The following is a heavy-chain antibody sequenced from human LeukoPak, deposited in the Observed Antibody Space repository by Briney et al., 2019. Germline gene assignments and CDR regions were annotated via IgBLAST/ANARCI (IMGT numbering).Heavy chain of an antibody. V-gene: IGHV1-18*01. CDR2: ISSYNGNR. J-gene: IGHJ4*02. D-gene: IGHD6-19*01. CDR3: ARDLKMGYSSGRYSWGTGSSNDY. Sequence: ASVKVSCKASGYTFTSYGISWVRQAPGQGLEWMGWISSYNGNRNYAEEFQGRVTMTTDTSTSTTYMELRSLRSDDTAVYYCARDLKMGYSSGRYSWGTGSSNDYWGQGTLVTVSS. CDR1: GYTFTSYG.